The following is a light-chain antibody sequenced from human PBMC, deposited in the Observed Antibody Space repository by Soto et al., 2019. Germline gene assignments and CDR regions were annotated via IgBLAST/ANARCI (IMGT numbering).Light chain of an antibody. Sequence: IVLTQSPGTLSLSPCERSTLSCRASQSVKTFLVWYQQRPGQTPRLLIYDASSRATGIPDRISGSGSGTDFTLTISRLEPEDFAVYYCQQYGSAPFTFGPGTKVDIK. CDR3: QQYGSAPFT. V-gene: IGKV3-20*01. J-gene: IGKJ3*01. CDR1: QSVKTF. CDR2: DAS.